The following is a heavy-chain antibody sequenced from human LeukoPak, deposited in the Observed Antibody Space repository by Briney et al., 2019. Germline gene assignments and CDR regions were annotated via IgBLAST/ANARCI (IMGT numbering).Heavy chain of an antibody. CDR1: GFTFSTFS. D-gene: IGHD2-15*01. J-gene: IGHJ4*02. V-gene: IGHV3-21*01. Sequence: GGSLRLSCAASGFTFSTFSMNWVRQAPGKGLEWVSSMSYSGWSTYYADSVKGRFNISRDNAKRTLYLQMTSLRAEDTAVYYCSAALYSGGWHYFDYWGQGILVTVSS. CDR2: MSYSGWST. CDR3: SAALYSGGWHYFDY.